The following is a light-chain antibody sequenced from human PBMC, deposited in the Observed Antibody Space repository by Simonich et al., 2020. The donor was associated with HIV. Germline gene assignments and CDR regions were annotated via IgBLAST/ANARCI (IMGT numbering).Light chain of an antibody. CDR1: QSVLYSSNNKNY. V-gene: IGKV4-1*01. Sequence: DIVMTQSPDSLAVSLGERATINCKSGQSVLYSSNNKNYLVWYQQKPGQPPKLLIYWASTRESGVPDRCSGSGSGTDFTLTISSLQAEDVAVYYCQQYYTTPRTFGQGTKVELK. CDR2: WAS. J-gene: IGKJ1*01. CDR3: QQYYTTPRT.